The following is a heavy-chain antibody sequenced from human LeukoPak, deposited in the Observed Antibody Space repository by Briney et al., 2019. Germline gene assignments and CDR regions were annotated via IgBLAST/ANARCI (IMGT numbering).Heavy chain of an antibody. J-gene: IGHJ4*02. CDR2: FDPEDGET. Sequence: ASVKVSCKVSGYTLTELSMHWVRQAPGKGLEWMGGFDPEDGETIYAQKFQGRVTMTEDTPTDTAYMELSSLRSEDTAVYYCATDLGIVGATDYWGQGTLVTVSS. V-gene: IGHV1-24*01. CDR1: GYTLTELS. CDR3: ATDLGIVGATDY. D-gene: IGHD1-26*01.